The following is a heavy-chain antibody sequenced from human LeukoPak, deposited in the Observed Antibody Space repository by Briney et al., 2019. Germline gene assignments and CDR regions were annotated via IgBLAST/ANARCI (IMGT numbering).Heavy chain of an antibody. CDR3: AREVYGSGSYFFDY. CDR1: GYTFTSYY. V-gene: IGHV1-2*04. CDR2: INPNSGGT. D-gene: IGHD3-10*01. Sequence: ASVKVSCKASGYTFTSYYMHWVRQAPGQGLEWMGWINPNSGGTNYAQKFQGWVAMTRDTSISTAYMELSRLRSDDTAVYYCAREVYGSGSYFFDYWGQGTLVTVSS. J-gene: IGHJ4*02.